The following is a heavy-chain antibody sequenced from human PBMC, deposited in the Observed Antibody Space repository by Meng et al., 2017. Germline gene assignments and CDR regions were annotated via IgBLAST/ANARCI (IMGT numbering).Heavy chain of an antibody. Sequence: GESLKISCAASGFTFSSYWMSWVRQAPGKGLEWVANIKQDGSEKYYVDSVKGRFTISRDNAKNSLYLQMNSLRAEDTAVYYCARVRASFGPTTADYWGQGTLVTVSS. CDR1: GFTFSSYW. V-gene: IGHV3-7*01. CDR2: IKQDGSEK. CDR3: ARVRASFGPTTADY. D-gene: IGHD2/OR15-2a*01. J-gene: IGHJ4*02.